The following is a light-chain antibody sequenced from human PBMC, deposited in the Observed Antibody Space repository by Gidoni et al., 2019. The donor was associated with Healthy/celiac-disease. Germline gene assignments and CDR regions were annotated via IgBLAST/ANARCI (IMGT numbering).Light chain of an antibody. V-gene: IGKV1-39*01. CDR2: AAS. J-gene: IGKJ4*02. CDR3: KQSYSTPGT. CDR1: QSISSY. Sequence: DSQMTQSPSSLSASVGDRVTITCRAIQSISSYLNWYQQKPGKAPKLLIYAASSLQSGVPSRFSGSGSGTDFTLTISSLQPEDFATYYCKQSYSTPGTFGGGTKVEIK.